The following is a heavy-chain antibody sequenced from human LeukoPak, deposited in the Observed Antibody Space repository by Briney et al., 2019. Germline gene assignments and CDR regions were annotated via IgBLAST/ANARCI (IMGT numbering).Heavy chain of an antibody. D-gene: IGHD3-10*01. V-gene: IGHV3-7*01. CDR1: GFTFSSYA. CDR3: ARDVPFGVTPGGY. CDR2: IKQDGSEK. J-gene: IGHJ4*02. Sequence: PGGSLRLSCAASGFTFSSYAMHWVRQAPGKGLEWVANIKQDGSEKYYVDSVKGRFTISRDNAKNSLYLQMNSLRAEDTAVYYCARDVPFGVTPGGYWGQGTLVTVSS.